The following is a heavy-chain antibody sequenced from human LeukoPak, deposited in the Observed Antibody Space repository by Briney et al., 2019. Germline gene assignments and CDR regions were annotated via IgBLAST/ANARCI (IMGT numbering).Heavy chain of an antibody. J-gene: IGHJ3*02. CDR1: GYSFTSYW. CDR3: GKITYYDFWSGADAFDI. V-gene: IGHV5-51*01. Sequence: GESLKISCKGSGYSFTSYWIGWVRQMPGKGLEWMGIIYPGDSDTRYSPSFQGQVTISADKSISTAYLQWSSLKASDTAMYYCGKITYYDFWSGADAFDIWGQGTMVTVSS. CDR2: IYPGDSDT. D-gene: IGHD3-3*01.